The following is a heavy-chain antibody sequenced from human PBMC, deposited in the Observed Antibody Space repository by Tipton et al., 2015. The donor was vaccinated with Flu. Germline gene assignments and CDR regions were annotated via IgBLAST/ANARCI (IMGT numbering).Heavy chain of an antibody. CDR1: GGSISSGGYH. J-gene: IGHJ4*02. D-gene: IGHD3-10*01. Sequence: TLSLTCTVSGGSISSGGYHWSWIRQHPGKGLEWIGYIYYSGSTYYNPSLKSRVTISVDTSKNQFSLKLSSVTAADTAVYYCASVAMVRGFEGFDYWGQGTLVTVSS. CDR3: ASVAMVRGFEGFDY. V-gene: IGHV4-31*03. CDR2: IYYSGST.